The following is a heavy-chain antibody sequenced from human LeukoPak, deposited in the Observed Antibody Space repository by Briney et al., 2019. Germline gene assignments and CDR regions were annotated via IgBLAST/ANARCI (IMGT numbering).Heavy chain of an antibody. CDR1: GFTFSNYS. D-gene: IGHD6-13*01. V-gene: IGHV3-21*04. CDR3: AKSLIAAAGTGAFDM. J-gene: IGHJ3*02. Sequence: GGSLRLSCAASGFTFSNYSMNWVRQAPGKGLEWVSSISSRSTYIYHADSVKGRFTISRDNAKNTLYLQINSLRAEDTAVYYCAKSLIAAAGTGAFDMWGQGTMVTVSS. CDR2: ISSRSTYI.